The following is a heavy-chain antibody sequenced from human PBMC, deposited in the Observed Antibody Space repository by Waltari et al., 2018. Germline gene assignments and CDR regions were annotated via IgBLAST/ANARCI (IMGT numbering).Heavy chain of an antibody. J-gene: IGHJ4*02. CDR2: IIPIFGTA. V-gene: IGHV1-69*05. CDR3: AREREPRFLEWSYYFDY. CDR1: GGTFSSYA. Sequence: QVQLVQSGAEVKKPGSSVKVSCKASGGTFSSYAISWVRQAPGQGLEWMGGIIPIFGTANYAQKFQGRVTITTDESTSTAYMELSSLRSEDTAVYYCAREREPRFLEWSYYFDYWGQGTLVTVSS. D-gene: IGHD3-3*01.